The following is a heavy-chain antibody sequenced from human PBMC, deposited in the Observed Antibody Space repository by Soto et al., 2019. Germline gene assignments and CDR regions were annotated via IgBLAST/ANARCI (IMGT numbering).Heavy chain of an antibody. CDR2: VSGNGGST. J-gene: IGHJ5*02. D-gene: IGHD1-26*01. Sequence: GGSLRLSCAASGFTFSSYAMSWVRQAPGKGLEWVSGVSGNGGSTYYADSVKGRFSISRDNSKNTLYLQLNSLRAEDTAIYYCAKDRMGASGWFDPWGQGTPVTVSS. V-gene: IGHV3-23*01. CDR1: GFTFSSYA. CDR3: AKDRMGASGWFDP.